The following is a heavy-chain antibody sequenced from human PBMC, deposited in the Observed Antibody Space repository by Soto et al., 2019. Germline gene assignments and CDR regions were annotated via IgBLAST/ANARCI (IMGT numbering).Heavy chain of an antibody. V-gene: IGHV1-69*06. CDR1: GGTFSSYA. CDR2: IIPIFGTA. J-gene: IGHJ5*02. Sequence: SVKVSCKASGGTFSSYAISWVRQAPGQGLEWMGGIIPIFGTANYAQKFQGRVTITADKSTSTAYMELSSLRSEDTAVYYCARDWTAAAGTRDNWFDPWGQGTLV. D-gene: IGHD6-13*01. CDR3: ARDWTAAAGTRDNWFDP.